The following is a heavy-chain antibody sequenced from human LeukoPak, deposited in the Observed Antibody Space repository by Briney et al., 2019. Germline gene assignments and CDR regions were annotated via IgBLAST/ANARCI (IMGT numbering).Heavy chain of an antibody. Sequence: ASVKVSCKASGYTFTSYGISWVRQAPGQGLEWMGWISAYNGNTNYAQKLQGRVTMTTDTSTSTAYMELRSLRSDDTAVYYCARDRYYGSGSPASEFDYWGQGTLVTVSS. CDR2: ISAYNGNT. J-gene: IGHJ4*02. D-gene: IGHD3-10*01. CDR1: GYTFTSYG. CDR3: ARDRYYGSGSPASEFDY. V-gene: IGHV1-18*01.